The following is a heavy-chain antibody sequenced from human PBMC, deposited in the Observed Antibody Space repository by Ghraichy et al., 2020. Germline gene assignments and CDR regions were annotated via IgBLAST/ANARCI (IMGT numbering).Heavy chain of an antibody. V-gene: IGHV3-23*01. J-gene: IGHJ4*02. CDR2: ISGNGGGT. CDR3: ARRILEAGDY. CDR1: GFTFSGYA. D-gene: IGHD3-3*01. Sequence: GGSLRLSCAASGFTFSGYAMSWVRQSPGKGLEWVSSISGNGGGTYYADSVKGRFTISRDNSKNTLHLQMNTLRAEDAAIYYCARRILEAGDYWGQGTLVTVSS.